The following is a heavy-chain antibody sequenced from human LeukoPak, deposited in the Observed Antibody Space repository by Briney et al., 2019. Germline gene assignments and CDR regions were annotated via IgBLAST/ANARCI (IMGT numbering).Heavy chain of an antibody. CDR2: IYYSGST. J-gene: IGHJ4*02. CDR3: ARGGERFLEWLFHFDY. Sequence: SQTLSLTCTVSGGSISSGDYYWSWIRQPPGKGLEWIGYIYYSGSTYYNPSLKSRVTISVDTSKNQFSLKLSSVTVADTAVYYCARGGERFLEWLFHFDYWGQGTLVTVSS. V-gene: IGHV4-30-4*01. CDR1: GGSISSGDYY. D-gene: IGHD3-3*01.